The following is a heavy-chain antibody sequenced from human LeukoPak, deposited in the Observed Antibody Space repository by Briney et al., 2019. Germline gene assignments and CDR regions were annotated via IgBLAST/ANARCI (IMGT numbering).Heavy chain of an antibody. V-gene: IGHV3-33*01. CDR3: AREGSSSSTTYYFDY. Sequence: GRSLRLSCAASGFTFSSYGMHWVRQAPGKGLEWVAVIWYDGSNKYYADSVKGRFTISRDNSKNTLYLQMNSLRAEDTAVYYSAREGSSSSTTYYFDYWGQGTLVTVSS. CDR1: GFTFSSYG. D-gene: IGHD2-2*01. CDR2: IWYDGSNK. J-gene: IGHJ4*02.